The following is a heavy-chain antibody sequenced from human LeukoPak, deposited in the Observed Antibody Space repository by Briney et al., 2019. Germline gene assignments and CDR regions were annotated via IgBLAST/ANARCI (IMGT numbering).Heavy chain of an antibody. J-gene: IGHJ5*02. CDR1: GYTFTSYG. D-gene: IGHD2-2*01. CDR3: ASSPYCSSTSCYRWQNWFDP. V-gene: IGHV1-18*01. CDR2: ISAYNGNT. Sequence: ASVKVSCKASGYTFTSYGISWVRQAPGQGLEWMGWISAYNGNTNYAQKLQGRVTMTTDTSTSTAYMELRSLRSDDTAVYYCASSPYCSSTSCYRWQNWFDPWGQGTLVTVSS.